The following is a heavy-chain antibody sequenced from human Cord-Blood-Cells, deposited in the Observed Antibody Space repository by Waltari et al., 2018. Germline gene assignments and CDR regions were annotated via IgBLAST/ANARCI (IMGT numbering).Heavy chain of an antibody. CDR2: AIPTLGTE. Sequence: QVQLVQSGAEVKKPGSSVKVSCKASGGTFSSYAISWVRQAPGQGLEWMGGAIPTLGTETYEQSFQGRVPITADESTSTAYMELSSLRSEDTAVYYCATYSEGYCSSTSCYDYWGQGTLVTVSS. J-gene: IGHJ4*02. V-gene: IGHV1-69*12. CDR3: ATYSEGYCSSTSCYDY. CDR1: GGTFSSYA. D-gene: IGHD2-2*01.